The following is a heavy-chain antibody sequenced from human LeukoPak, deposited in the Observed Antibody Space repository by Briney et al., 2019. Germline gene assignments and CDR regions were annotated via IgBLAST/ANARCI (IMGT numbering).Heavy chain of an antibody. CDR3: AKARAYPKPFDS. V-gene: IGHV3-11*04. CDR1: EFTFSDSY. Sequence: GGSLRLSCPASEFTFSDSYMSWLRRTPGKGLEGLECISTYATTIYYADSVNGLLTISRDNAKNSLYLQMNSLRAEDTAVYFCAKARAYPKPFDSWGQGTLVTVSS. D-gene: IGHD3-16*01. CDR2: ISTYATTI. J-gene: IGHJ4*02.